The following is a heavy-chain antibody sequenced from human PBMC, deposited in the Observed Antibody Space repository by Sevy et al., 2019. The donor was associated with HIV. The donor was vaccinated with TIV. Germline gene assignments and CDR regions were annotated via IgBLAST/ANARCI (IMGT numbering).Heavy chain of an antibody. D-gene: IGHD6-13*01. V-gene: IGHV3-15*01. J-gene: IGHJ3*02. CDR2: IKSKTDGGTT. CDR1: GFTFSNAW. Sequence: GGSLRLSCAASGFTFSNAWMSWVRQAPGKGLEWVGRIKSKTDGGTTDYAAPVKGRFTISRDDSKITLYLQMNSLKTEDTAVYYCTLGSRIIRVYDAFDIWGQGTMVTVS. CDR3: TLGSRIIRVYDAFDI.